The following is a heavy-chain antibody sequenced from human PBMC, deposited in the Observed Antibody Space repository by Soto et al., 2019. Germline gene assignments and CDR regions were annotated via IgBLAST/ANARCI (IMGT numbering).Heavy chain of an antibody. D-gene: IGHD2-21*01. Sequence: PSETLSLTCAVSGGSISSSNWWSWVRQPPGKGLEWIGEIYHSGSTNYNPSLKSRVTISVDKSKNQFSLKLSSVTAADTAVYYCARHLVDPTYYYYGMDVWGQGTTVTVSS. V-gene: IGHV4-4*02. CDR2: IYHSGST. J-gene: IGHJ6*02. CDR1: GGSISSSNW. CDR3: ARHLVDPTYYYYGMDV.